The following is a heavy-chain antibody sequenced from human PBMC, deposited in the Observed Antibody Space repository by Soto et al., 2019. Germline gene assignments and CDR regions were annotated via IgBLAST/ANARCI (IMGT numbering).Heavy chain of an antibody. D-gene: IGHD5-12*01. CDR1: GYTFFTYD. J-gene: IGHJ5*02. CDR2: ISTYSGDT. Sequence: QVHLVQSGVEVKTPGASVKVSCQASGYTFFTYDXSWVRQAPGQGLEWMGWISTYSGDTKYAQKFQGRATMTTDTSTTTAYLELRSLRSDDTAVYYCARHHGPTTSENWFDPWGQGTLVTVSS. V-gene: IGHV1-18*01. CDR3: ARHHGPTTSENWFDP.